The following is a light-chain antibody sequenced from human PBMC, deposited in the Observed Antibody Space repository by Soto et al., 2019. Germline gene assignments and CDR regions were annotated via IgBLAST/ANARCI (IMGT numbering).Light chain of an antibody. CDR3: RAYTARSTLV. CDR1: MRDVGAYNL. V-gene: IGLV2-14*01. CDR2: EVR. Sequence: QSALTQPASVSGSAGQSITISCSGTMRDVGAYNLVSWYQQHPGTAPNLIIYEVRNRPSGISARFSGSRSGNTASLTISGLQPEDEGDYYCRAYTARSTLVFGGGTKLTVL. J-gene: IGLJ3*02.